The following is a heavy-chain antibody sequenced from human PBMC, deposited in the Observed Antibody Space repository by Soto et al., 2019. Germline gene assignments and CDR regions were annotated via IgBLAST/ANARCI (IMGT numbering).Heavy chain of an antibody. D-gene: IGHD3-10*01. CDR3: AKSRRGYESFDY. J-gene: IGHJ4*02. CDR1: GFTFSSYA. CDR2: ISGSGGST. V-gene: IGHV3-23*01. Sequence: PGGSLRLSCAASGFTFSSYAMSWVRQAPGKGLEWVSAISGSGGSTYYADSVKGRFTISRDNSKNTLYLQMNGLRAEDTAVYYCAKSRRGYESFDYWGQGALVTVSS.